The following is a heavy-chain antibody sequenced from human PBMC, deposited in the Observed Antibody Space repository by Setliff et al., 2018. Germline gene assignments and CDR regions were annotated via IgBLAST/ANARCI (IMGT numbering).Heavy chain of an antibody. CDR3: ASPRRDDLDSPFDAFDI. Sequence: SETLSLTCTVSGDSITSGSVYWSWIRQPAGKGLEWIGRIFPTGTTNYNPDLKSRVTISLDTSKNHFSLRLSSVTAADTAVYYCASPRRDDLDSPFDAFDIWGQGTKVTVSS. V-gene: IGHV4-61*02. D-gene: IGHD3-3*01. CDR2: IFPTGTT. J-gene: IGHJ3*02. CDR1: GDSITSGSVY.